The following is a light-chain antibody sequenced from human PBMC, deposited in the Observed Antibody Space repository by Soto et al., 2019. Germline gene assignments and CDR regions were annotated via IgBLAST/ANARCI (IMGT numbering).Light chain of an antibody. CDR2: LNSDGSH. J-gene: IGLJ1*01. V-gene: IGLV4-69*01. Sequence: QPVLTQSPSASASLGASVKLTCTLSSGHSSYAIAWHQQQPEKGPRYLMNLNSDGSHNRGDGIPDRFSGSSSGAERYLTISSLQSEDEADYYCQTWGAGIQVFGSGTKITVL. CDR3: QTWGAGIQV. CDR1: SGHSSYA.